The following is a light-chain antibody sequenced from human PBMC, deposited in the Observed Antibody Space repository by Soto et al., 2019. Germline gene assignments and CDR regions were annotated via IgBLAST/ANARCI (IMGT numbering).Light chain of an antibody. CDR3: QQSDNLPLT. CDR1: QGIAKY. CDR2: HAS. Sequence: DTEMPQSPASLSASVGERVTITCQASQGIAKYLHWYQQKPGKAPTLLIYHASNLQTGVPSRFSGSGSGTVFTLTISCRQPEDMATYYCQQSDNLPLTFGGGTKVEI. J-gene: IGKJ4*02. V-gene: IGKV1-33*01.